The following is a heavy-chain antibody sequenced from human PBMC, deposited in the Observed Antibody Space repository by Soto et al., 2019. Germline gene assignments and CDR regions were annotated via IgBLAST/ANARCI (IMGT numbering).Heavy chain of an antibody. J-gene: IGHJ4*02. V-gene: IGHV1-18*01. CDR3: ARDFSRLRLGELSFTFFGY. CDR2: ISAYNGNT. D-gene: IGHD3-16*02. CDR1: GYTFTSYG. Sequence: GASVKVSCKASGYTFTSYGISWVRQAPGQGLEWMGWISAYNGNTNYAQKLQGRVTMTTDTSTSTAYMELRSLRSDDTAVYYCARDFSRLRLGELSFTFFGYWGQGTLVTVSS.